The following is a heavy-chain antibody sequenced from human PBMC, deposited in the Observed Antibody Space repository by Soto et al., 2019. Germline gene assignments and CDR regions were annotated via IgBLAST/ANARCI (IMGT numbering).Heavy chain of an antibody. D-gene: IGHD3-3*01. Sequence: SETLSLTCAVYGGSFSGYYWSWIRQPPGKGLEWIGEINHSGSTNYNPSLKSRVTIAVDTSKNQFSLKLSSVTAADTAVYYCARSRFLEWLEAQRYGMDVWGQGTTVTVSS. CDR1: GGSFSGYY. CDR2: INHSGST. J-gene: IGHJ6*02. CDR3: ARSRFLEWLEAQRYGMDV. V-gene: IGHV4-34*01.